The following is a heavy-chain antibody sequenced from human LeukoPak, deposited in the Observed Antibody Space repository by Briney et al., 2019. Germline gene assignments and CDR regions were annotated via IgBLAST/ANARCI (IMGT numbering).Heavy chain of an antibody. CDR2: ISSDGTYT. V-gene: IGHV3-74*01. CDR3: ARGPYYYYGMDV. Sequence: GGSLRLSCAASGFTFSSHLMHWVRQAPGKGLVWVSRISSDGTYTNYADSVRGRFTISRDNSKNTLYLQMNSLRAEDTAVYYCARGPYYYYGMDVWGQGTTVTVSS. CDR1: GFTFSSHL. J-gene: IGHJ6*02.